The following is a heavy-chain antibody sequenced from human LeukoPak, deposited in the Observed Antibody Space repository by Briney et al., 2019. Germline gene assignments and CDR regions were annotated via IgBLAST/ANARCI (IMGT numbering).Heavy chain of an antibody. Sequence: ASVKVSCKASGYTFTSYGISWVRQARGQGLEWMGWISAYNGNTNYAQKLQGRVTMTTDTSTSTAYTELRSLRSDDTAVYYCAIGRGYSYGILDYWGQGTLVTVSS. J-gene: IGHJ4*02. CDR1: GYTFTSYG. D-gene: IGHD5-18*01. CDR2: ISAYNGNT. V-gene: IGHV1-18*04. CDR3: AIGRGYSYGILDY.